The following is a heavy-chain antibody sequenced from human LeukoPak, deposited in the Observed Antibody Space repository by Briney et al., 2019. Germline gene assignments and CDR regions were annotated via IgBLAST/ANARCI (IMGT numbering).Heavy chain of an antibody. Sequence: NPSETLSLTCTVSGGSISSSSYYWGWIRQPPGKGLEWIGSIYYSGSTYYNPSLKTRVTISVDTSKNQFSLKLSSVTAADTAVYYCARLRYYAMDVWGQGTTVTASS. CDR3: ARLRYYAMDV. J-gene: IGHJ6*02. V-gene: IGHV4-39*01. CDR1: GGSISSSSYY. CDR2: IYYSGST.